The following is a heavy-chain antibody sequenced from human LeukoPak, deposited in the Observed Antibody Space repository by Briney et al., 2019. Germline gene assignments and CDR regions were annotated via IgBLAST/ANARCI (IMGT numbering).Heavy chain of an antibody. D-gene: IGHD3-9*01. CDR2: MDPNTGNP. CDR1: GYTFTSYD. Sequence: ASVKVSCKASGYTFTSYDINWVRQATGQGLEWMGWMDPNTGNPGYAQKFQGRVTMTRNTSISTAYMELSSLRSEDTAVYYCARGPRTGLRYFDWSDYYYYMDVWGKGTTVTISS. CDR3: ARGPRTGLRYFDWSDYYYYMDV. J-gene: IGHJ6*03. V-gene: IGHV1-8*01.